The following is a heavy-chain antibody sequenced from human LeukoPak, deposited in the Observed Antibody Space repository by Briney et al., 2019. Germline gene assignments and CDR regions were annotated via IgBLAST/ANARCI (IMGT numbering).Heavy chain of an antibody. V-gene: IGHV3-33*06. CDR1: GFIFSNYW. CDR2: IWYDGSNK. J-gene: IGHJ6*02. D-gene: IGHD3-10*01. CDR3: AKDRAGINLVRGVITGVMDV. Sequence: GGSLRLSCAASGFIFSNYWMTWVRQTPGKGLEWVAVIWYDGSNKFYRDSVKGRFTISRDNSKNTLYLQMNKLRDEDTAVYYCAKDRAGINLVRGVITGVMDVWGQGTTVTVSS.